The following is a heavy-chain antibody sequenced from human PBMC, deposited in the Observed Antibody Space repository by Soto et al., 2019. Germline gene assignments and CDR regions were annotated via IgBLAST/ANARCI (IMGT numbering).Heavy chain of an antibody. Sequence: GGSLRLSCEASGFSLDTYAMHWVRQAPGKGLEWVALISSDGTKKHLADSVKGRFTISRDNSKSFVYLQMKSVRGEDTAVYYCAKAVAAAYYYHYYGMDDWGQGTTVTVSS. CDR2: ISSDGTKK. CDR3: AKAVAAAYYYHYYGMDD. V-gene: IGHV3-30-3*01. CDR1: GFSLDTYA. D-gene: IGHD6-13*01. J-gene: IGHJ6*02.